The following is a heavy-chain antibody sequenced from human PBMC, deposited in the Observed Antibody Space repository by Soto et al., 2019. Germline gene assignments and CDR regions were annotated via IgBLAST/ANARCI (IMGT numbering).Heavy chain of an antibody. J-gene: IGHJ3*02. CDR2: IRNDGSQR. V-gene: IGHV3-7*05. D-gene: IGHD6-25*01. CDR3: ARDVSPGSSGLYFEAFDI. Sequence: EVQLVESGGGLVQPGGSLTLSCAASEFAFSSYWMTWVRQAPGKGLEWVANIRNDGSQRSYLDSVRGRFTISRHNSTNSLYLQMNSLRAEDTALYFCARDVSPGSSGLYFEAFDIWGQGTMVTVSS. CDR1: EFAFSSYW.